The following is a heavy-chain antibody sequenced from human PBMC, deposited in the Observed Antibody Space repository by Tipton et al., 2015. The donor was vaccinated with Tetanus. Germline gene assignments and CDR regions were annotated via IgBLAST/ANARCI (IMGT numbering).Heavy chain of an antibody. CDR1: GFVFSSYG. CDR2: SWYDGTDK. D-gene: IGHD2-15*01. J-gene: IGHJ4*02. Sequence: SLRLSCAASGFVFSSYGIPWVRQAPGKGLEWVAVSWYDGTDKYYADSVKGRFTISRDNSKNTLYLQMNSLRAEDTAVYYCAREADCSGGSCFSGDFDTWGQGTQVTVSS. CDR3: AREADCSGGSCFSGDFDT. V-gene: IGHV3-33*01.